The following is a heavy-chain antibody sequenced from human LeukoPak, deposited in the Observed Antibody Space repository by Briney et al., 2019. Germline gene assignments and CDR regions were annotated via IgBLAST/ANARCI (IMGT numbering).Heavy chain of an antibody. J-gene: IGHJ6*03. CDR2: IYYSGST. Sequence: PSETLSLTCTVSGGSISSSSYYWGWIRQPPGKGLEWIGSIYYSGSTYYNPSLKSRVTISVDASKNQFSLKLSSVTAADTAEYYCARLSGYYYYMDVWGKGTTVTVSS. D-gene: IGHD3-10*01. V-gene: IGHV4-39*01. CDR3: ARLSGYYYYMDV. CDR1: GGSISSSSYY.